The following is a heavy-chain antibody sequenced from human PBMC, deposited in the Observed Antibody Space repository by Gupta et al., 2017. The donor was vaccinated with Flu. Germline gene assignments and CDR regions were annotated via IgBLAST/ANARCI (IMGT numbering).Heavy chain of an antibody. CDR1: GYTFFTYY. D-gene: IGHD5-12*01. Sequence: QVQLVQSVAEVKKPGASVKVSCTTSGYTFFTYYIHWVRQAPGQGLEWMGVIDPSGDSTNSAQKFQGRLTLTKDTSTSTVYMDLNSLRSDDTAVYYCARDLGGYSGYAPLDYWGQGTLVTVSS. CDR2: IDPSGDST. CDR3: ARDLGGYSGYAPLDY. J-gene: IGHJ4*02. V-gene: IGHV1-46*01.